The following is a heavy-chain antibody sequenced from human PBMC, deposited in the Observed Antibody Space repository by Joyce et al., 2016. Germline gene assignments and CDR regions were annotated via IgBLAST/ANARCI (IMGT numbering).Heavy chain of an antibody. D-gene: IGHD4-17*01. J-gene: IGHJ4*02. Sequence: EVPLLESGGGLVQPGGSLRLSCVASGFTFSSYAMSWVRQAPGKGLEWVSGISGRGDSTCNADAVKGRFAISRDNSKNTVYLQMDSLRAEDTAVYYCAATTVTPRSDYWGQGTLVTVSP. CDR2: ISGRGDST. CDR3: AATTVTPRSDY. CDR1: GFTFSSYA. V-gene: IGHV3-23*01.